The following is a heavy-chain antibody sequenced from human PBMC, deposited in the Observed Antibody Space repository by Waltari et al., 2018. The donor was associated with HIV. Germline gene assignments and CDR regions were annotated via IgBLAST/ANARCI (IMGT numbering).Heavy chain of an antibody. J-gene: IGHJ6*02. Sequence: QVRLRESGPGLVKPSETLSLTCTVSAASIPSNYWSGMRLPPGKGLKWIGYIHSRGSTCSDPSFKRRVAITADTAKNQLSLNLTSVTSADTAVYYCARGDRTWGYYFDTSGHYFGMDVWGQGTTVTVSS. CDR3: ARGDRTWGYYFDTSGHYFGMDV. V-gene: IGHV4-59*01. D-gene: IGHD3-22*01. CDR1: AASIPSNY. CDR2: IHSRGST.